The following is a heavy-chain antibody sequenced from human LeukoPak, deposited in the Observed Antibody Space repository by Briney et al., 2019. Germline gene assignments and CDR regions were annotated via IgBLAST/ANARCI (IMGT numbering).Heavy chain of an antibody. V-gene: IGHV1-3*03. J-gene: IGHJ5*02. D-gene: IGHD3-9*01. CDR3: ARAASSYYDILTGYYPPDNWFDP. CDR1: GYTFTSYA. CDR2: INAGNGNT. Sequence: ASVKVSCKASGYTFTSYAMHWVRQATGQRLEWMGWINAGNGNTKYSQEFQGRVTITRDTSASTAYMELSSLRSEDMAVYYCARAASSYYDILTGYYPPDNWFDPWGQGTLVTVSS.